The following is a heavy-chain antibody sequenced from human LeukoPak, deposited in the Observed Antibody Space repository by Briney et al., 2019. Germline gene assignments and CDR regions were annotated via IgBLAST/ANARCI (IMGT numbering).Heavy chain of an antibody. CDR1: GFTFSSYG. CDR3: ARIDRFLYYMDV. CDR2: ISSSSTTI. J-gene: IGHJ6*03. V-gene: IGHV3-48*01. Sequence: PGGSLRLSCAASGFTFSSYGMHWVRQAPGKGLEWISYISSSSTTIYYADSVKGRFTISRDNAKNSLFLQMNSLRAEDTALYYCARIDRFLYYMDVWGKGTTVTVSS. D-gene: IGHD3-3*01.